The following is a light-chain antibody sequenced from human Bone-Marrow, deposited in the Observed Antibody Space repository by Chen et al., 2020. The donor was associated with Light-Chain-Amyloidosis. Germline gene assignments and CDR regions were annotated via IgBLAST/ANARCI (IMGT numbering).Light chain of an antibody. CDR3: QCYPGSSQVV. Sequence: NFMLTQPHSVSEPPGKTVIISCTRSSGSIATNYLQWYQQRPGSSPTTVIYEDDQRPSGVPDRFSGSSDRSSNSASITISGLKKEDEADCYCQCYPGSSQVVFGGGTKLTVL. V-gene: IGLV6-57*01. CDR1: SGSIATNY. J-gene: IGLJ3*02. CDR2: EDD.